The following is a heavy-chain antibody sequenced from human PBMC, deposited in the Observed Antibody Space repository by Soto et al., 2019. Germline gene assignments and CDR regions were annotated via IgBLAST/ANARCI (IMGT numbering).Heavy chain of an antibody. CDR3: ARGGIPAAHLYQYYGMDV. Sequence: GGSLRLSCAASGFTFSSYAMHWVRQAPGKGLEWVAVISYDGSNKYYADSVKGRFTISRDNSKNTLYLQMNSLRAEDTAVYYCARGGIPAAHLYQYYGMDVWGQGTKVTVYS. CDR1: GFTFSSYA. CDR2: ISYDGSNK. D-gene: IGHD6-13*01. V-gene: IGHV3-30-3*01. J-gene: IGHJ6*02.